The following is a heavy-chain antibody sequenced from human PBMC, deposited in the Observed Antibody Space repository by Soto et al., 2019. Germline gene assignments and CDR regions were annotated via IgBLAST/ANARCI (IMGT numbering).Heavy chain of an antibody. J-gene: IGHJ4*02. CDR2: IFSNDEK. D-gene: IGHD1-26*01. Sequence: QVTLKESGPVLVKPTETLTLTCTVSGFSLSNARMGVTWIRQPPGKALEWLAHIFSNDEKSYSTSLKSRLTLSKDPSKSQLVLTMTNMDPVDTATYYCARHGRGVGARPLDYWGQGTLVTVSS. V-gene: IGHV2-26*01. CDR3: ARHGRGVGARPLDY. CDR1: GFSLSNARMG.